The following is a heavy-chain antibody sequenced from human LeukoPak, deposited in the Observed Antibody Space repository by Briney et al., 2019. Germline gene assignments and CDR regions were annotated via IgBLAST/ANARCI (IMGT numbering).Heavy chain of an antibody. CDR1: GYTFTGYG. J-gene: IGHJ4*02. CDR2: ISAYNGGT. V-gene: IGHV1-2*04. CDR3: ARGPGIAAVFDY. D-gene: IGHD6-13*01. Sequence: ASVKVSCKASGYTFTGYGTSWVRQAPGQGLEWMGWISAYNGGTNYAQKFQGWVTMTRDTSISTAYMELSRLRSDDTAVYYCARGPGIAAVFDYWGQGTLVTVSS.